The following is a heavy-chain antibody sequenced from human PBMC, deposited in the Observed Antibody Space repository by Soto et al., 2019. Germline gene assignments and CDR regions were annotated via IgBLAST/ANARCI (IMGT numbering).Heavy chain of an antibody. D-gene: IGHD2-15*01. CDR1: GGSISSGDYY. J-gene: IGHJ4*02. Sequence: PSETLSLTCTVSGGSISSGDYYWSWIRQPPGKGLEWIGYIYYSGSTYYNPSLKSRVTISVDTSKNQFSLKLSSVTAADTAVYYCASVPPRAGGNVDYWGQGTLVTAPQ. V-gene: IGHV4-30-4*01. CDR2: IYYSGST. CDR3: ASVPPRAGGNVDY.